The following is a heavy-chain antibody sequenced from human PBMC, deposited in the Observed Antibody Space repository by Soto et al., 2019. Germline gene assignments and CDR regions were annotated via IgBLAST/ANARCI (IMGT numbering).Heavy chain of an antibody. CDR2: IWYDGSNK. J-gene: IGHJ4*02. CDR1: GFTFSSYG. CDR3: ARDYRKMIAPYYFDY. V-gene: IGHV3-33*01. Sequence: QVQLVESGGGVVQPGRSLRLSCAASGFTFSSYGMHWVRQAPGKGLEWVAVIWYDGSNKYYADSVKGRFTISRDNSKNTLYLQMNSLRAEDTAVYYCARDYRKMIAPYYFDYWGQGTLVTVSS. D-gene: IGHD3-22*01.